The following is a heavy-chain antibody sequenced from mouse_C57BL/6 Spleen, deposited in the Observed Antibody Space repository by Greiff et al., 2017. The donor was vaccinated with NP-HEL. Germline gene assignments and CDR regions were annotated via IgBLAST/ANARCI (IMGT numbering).Heavy chain of an antibody. Sequence: EVQRVESGGGLVKPGGSLKLSCAASGFTFSDYGMHWVRQAPEKGLEWVAYISSGSSTIYYADTVKGRFTISRDNAKNTLFLQMTSLRSEDTAMYYCARPGTGGLYYWGQGTTLTVSS. V-gene: IGHV5-17*01. D-gene: IGHD3-3*01. CDR2: ISSGSSTI. CDR3: ARPGTGGLYY. J-gene: IGHJ2*01. CDR1: GFTFSDYG.